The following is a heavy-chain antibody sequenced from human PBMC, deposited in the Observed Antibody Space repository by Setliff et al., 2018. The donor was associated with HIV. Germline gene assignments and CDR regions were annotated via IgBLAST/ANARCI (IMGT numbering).Heavy chain of an antibody. V-gene: IGHV4-59*08. CDR3: ARGYSGYVGFTSMDV. CDR1: SGSVNNYW. D-gene: IGHD1-26*01. CDR2: IYYSGST. Sequence: PSETLSLTCNVSSGSVNNYWWTWIRQPPGKGLEWIGYIYYSGSTYYNPPLKTRVTLSVDTSKNQSSLRLSPVTAADTAVYYCARGYSGYVGFTSMDVWGQGTTVTVSS. J-gene: IGHJ6*02.